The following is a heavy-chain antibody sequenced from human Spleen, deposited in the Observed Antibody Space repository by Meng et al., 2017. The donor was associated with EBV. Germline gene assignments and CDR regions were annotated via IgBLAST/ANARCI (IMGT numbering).Heavy chain of an antibody. Sequence: HLQGAGPGLVRPSQTLSLTCTVSGDSITSGGYSWTWIRQTPGKGLEWIGNIYHSGTTYYNPSLKSRVTLSVDTSANQFSLKLTSLTAADTAVYYCARDQPGWFDPWGQGTLVTVSS. CDR2: IYHSGTT. J-gene: IGHJ5*02. D-gene: IGHD1-14*01. CDR3: ARDQPGWFDP. CDR1: GDSITSGGYS. V-gene: IGHV4-30-2*01.